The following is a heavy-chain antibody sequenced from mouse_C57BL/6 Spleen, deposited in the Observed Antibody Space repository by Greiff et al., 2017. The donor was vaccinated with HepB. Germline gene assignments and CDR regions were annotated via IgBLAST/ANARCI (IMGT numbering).Heavy chain of an antibody. CDR1: GFTFSDYG. J-gene: IGHJ2*01. V-gene: IGHV5-17*01. CDR3: GTYGSSHGDYFDY. D-gene: IGHD1-1*01. CDR2: ISSGRSTI. Sequence: EVQVVESGGGLVKPGGSLKLSCAASGFTFSDYGMHWVRQAPEKGLEWVAYISSGRSTIYYADTVKGRFTISRDNAKNTLFLQMTSLRSEDTAMYYCGTYGSSHGDYFDYWGQGTTLTVSS.